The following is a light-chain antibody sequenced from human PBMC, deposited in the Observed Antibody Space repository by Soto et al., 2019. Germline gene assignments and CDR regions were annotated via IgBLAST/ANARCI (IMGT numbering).Light chain of an antibody. V-gene: IGLV2-14*01. CDR1: SSDVGGYNY. J-gene: IGLJ1*01. CDR2: DVT. Sequence: QSVLTQPASVSGSPGQSITISCTGTSSDVGGYNYVSWYQQYPGKVPKLMIFDVTYRPSGVSNRFSGSKSGNTASLTISGLQAEDEADYYCCPYASSSTLVFGTGTKVTVL. CDR3: CPYASSSTLV.